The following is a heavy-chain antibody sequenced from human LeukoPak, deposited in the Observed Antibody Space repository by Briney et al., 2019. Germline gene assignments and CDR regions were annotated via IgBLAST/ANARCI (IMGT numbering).Heavy chain of an antibody. CDR3: AKDRAATGISRAFDI. D-gene: IGHD6-13*01. CDR1: GLTFDDYA. Sequence: GGSLRLSCTVSGLTFDDYAMQWVRQAPGKGLEGVSGISWNSGRRDYVDSVEGRFTISRDNAKNSLYLQMNSLTPEDTSLYYCAKDRAATGISRAFDIWGQGTLVIVSS. J-gene: IGHJ3*02. V-gene: IGHV3-9*01. CDR2: ISWNSGRR.